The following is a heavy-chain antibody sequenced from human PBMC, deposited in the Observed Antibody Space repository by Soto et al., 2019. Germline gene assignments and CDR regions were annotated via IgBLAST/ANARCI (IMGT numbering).Heavy chain of an antibody. Sequence: SETLSLTCTVSGGSISSGGYYWSWVRQHPGKGLEWIGYIYYSGSTYYNPSLKSRVTISVDTSKNQFSLKLSSVSAADTAVYYCARDRGGYVIRDYYYGMDVCAQGTTVTVSS. CDR3: ARDRGGYVIRDYYYGMDV. CDR2: IYYSGST. V-gene: IGHV4-31*03. CDR1: GGSISSGGYY. D-gene: IGHD3-10*02. J-gene: IGHJ6*02.